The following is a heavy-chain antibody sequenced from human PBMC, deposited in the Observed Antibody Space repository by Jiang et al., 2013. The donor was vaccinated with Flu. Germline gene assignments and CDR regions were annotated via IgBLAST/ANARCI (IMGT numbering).Heavy chain of an antibody. CDR3: AKMDVSWFDS. V-gene: IGHV3-23*01. D-gene: IGHD2-2*03. CDR1: GFTFSSYA. Sequence: QLLESGGGLVQPGESLRLSCAASGFTFSSYAMTWVRQAPGKGLEWVSTISKNGDYTYYADSVKGRLAISRDNSKNTLSLQMDSLRAEDTAIYYCAKMDVSWFDSWGQGTLVTVSS. CDR2: ISKNGDYT. J-gene: IGHJ5*01.